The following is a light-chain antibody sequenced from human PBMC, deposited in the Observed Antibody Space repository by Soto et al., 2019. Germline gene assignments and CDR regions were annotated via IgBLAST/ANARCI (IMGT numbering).Light chain of an antibody. CDR3: QQYNDWPPT. Sequence: EKVMTQSPTTLSVSPGERATLSCRASQSVSSTVAWYQQKPGQAPRLLISGASTRATGVPARFSGSGSGTDFSLTITSLQSEDVGVYYCQQYNDWPPTFGQGTRVE. CDR2: GAS. J-gene: IGKJ1*01. V-gene: IGKV3-15*01. CDR1: QSVSST.